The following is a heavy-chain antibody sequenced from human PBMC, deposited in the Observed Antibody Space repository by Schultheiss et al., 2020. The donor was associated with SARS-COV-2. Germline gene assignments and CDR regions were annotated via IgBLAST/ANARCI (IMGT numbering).Heavy chain of an antibody. Sequence: GGSLRLSCAASGFTFSSYAMSWVRQAPGKGLEWVSAISGSGGSTYYADSVKGRFTISRDNSKNTLYLQMSSLRAEDTAVYYCVKGYCSGGSCYYYYGMDVWGQGTTVTVSS. D-gene: IGHD2-15*01. CDR1: GFTFSSYA. CDR2: ISGSGGST. V-gene: IGHV3-23*01. CDR3: VKGYCSGGSCYYYYGMDV. J-gene: IGHJ6*02.